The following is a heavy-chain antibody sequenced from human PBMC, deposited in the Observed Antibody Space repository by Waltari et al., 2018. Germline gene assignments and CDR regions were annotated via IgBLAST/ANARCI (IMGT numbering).Heavy chain of an antibody. Sequence: QVQLVQSGAEVKKPGSSVKVSCKASGGTFSSYANSGVRPAPGQGLEWMGGIIPIFGTANYAQKFQGRVTITADESTSTAYMELSSLRSEDTAVYYCAREGTRATRSAFDIWGQGTMVTVSS. J-gene: IGHJ3*02. CDR3: AREGTRATRSAFDI. CDR2: IIPIFGTA. V-gene: IGHV1-69*13. D-gene: IGHD1-26*01. CDR1: GGTFSSYA.